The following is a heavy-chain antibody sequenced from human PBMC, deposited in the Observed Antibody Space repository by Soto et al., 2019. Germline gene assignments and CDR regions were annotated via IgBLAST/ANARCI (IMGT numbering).Heavy chain of an antibody. J-gene: IGHJ4*02. Sequence: QVQLQESGPGLVKPSQTLSLTCTVSGGSISSGGYYWSWIRQHPGKGLEGIGYIYYSGSTYYNPSLKSRVTISVDTSKNQFSLKLSSVTAADTAVYYCARVYLPPIVVASYYFDYWGQGTLVTVSS. V-gene: IGHV4-31*03. CDR2: IYYSGST. CDR3: ARVYLPPIVVASYYFDY. CDR1: GGSISSGGYY. D-gene: IGHD2-2*01.